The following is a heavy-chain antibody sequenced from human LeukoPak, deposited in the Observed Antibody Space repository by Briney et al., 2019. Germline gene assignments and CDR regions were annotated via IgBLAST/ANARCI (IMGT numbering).Heavy chain of an antibody. Sequence: GGSLRLSCAASGFTFSSYGMHWVRQAPGKGLEWVTSIWYDGSNKYYADSVKGRFTISRDNSKNTLYLQMSSLRDEDAAVYYCARGRRDIYYGMDVWGQGTTVIVSS. J-gene: IGHJ6*02. CDR2: IWYDGSNK. CDR1: GFTFSSYG. V-gene: IGHV3-33*01. D-gene: IGHD5-24*01. CDR3: ARGRRDIYYGMDV.